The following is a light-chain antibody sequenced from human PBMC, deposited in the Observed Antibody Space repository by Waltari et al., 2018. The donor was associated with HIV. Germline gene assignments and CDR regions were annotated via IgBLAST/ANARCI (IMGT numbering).Light chain of an antibody. CDR1: RSDVGGYNY. Sequence: QSALTQPPSASGSPGQSVTISCTGTRSDVGGYNYVSWYQQHPGKAPKLMSCDVYKRSSGVSERFTGSKSRKTAFLTVSGLQAEDEADYYCKAYAGSSNPYVFGPGTKVTVL. CDR3: KAYAGSSNPYV. V-gene: IGLV2-8*01. J-gene: IGLJ1*01. CDR2: DVY.